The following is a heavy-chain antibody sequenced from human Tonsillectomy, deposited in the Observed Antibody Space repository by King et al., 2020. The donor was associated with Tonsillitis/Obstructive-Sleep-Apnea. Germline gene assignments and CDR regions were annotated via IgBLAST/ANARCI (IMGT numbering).Heavy chain of an antibody. Sequence: VQLQESGPGLVKPSETLSLTCIVSGGSISIYYWSWIRQPPGKGLEWIGYIYDSGSTDYNPSLKSRVTISVDTSKNQFSLKLSSVTAADTAVYYCAGPSVAVSHDDAFDIWGQGTMVTVSS. CDR2: IYDSGST. V-gene: IGHV4-59*01. D-gene: IGHD6-19*01. J-gene: IGHJ3*02. CDR1: GGSISIYY. CDR3: AGPSVAVSHDDAFDI.